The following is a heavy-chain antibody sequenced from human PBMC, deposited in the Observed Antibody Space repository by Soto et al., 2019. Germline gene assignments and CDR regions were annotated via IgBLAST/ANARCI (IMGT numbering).Heavy chain of an antibody. Sequence: EVQLVQSGAEVKKPGESLKISCKGSGYSFTSYWIGWLRQMPGKGLEWMGIIYPGDSDTRYSPSFQGQVTISADKSISTAYLQWSSLKASDTAMYYCARLGGAKLGGYYYYYMDVWGKGTTVTVSS. J-gene: IGHJ6*03. CDR1: GYSFTSYW. V-gene: IGHV5-51*03. D-gene: IGHD7-27*01. CDR3: ARLGGAKLGGYYYYYMDV. CDR2: IYPGDSDT.